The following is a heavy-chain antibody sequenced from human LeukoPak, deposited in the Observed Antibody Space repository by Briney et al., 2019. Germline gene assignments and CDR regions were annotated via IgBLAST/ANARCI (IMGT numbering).Heavy chain of an antibody. V-gene: IGHV3-30-3*01. D-gene: IGHD3/OR15-3a*01. CDR3: ARLDLAGNIDY. Sequence: PGGSLRLSCAASGFTFSTYSMHWVRQAPGKGLEWITVISNDGNTKFYADSVKGRFTISRDNAKNTLYLQMNSLRAEDTAVYYCARLDLAGNIDYWGQGTLVTVSS. CDR1: GFTFSTYS. J-gene: IGHJ4*02. CDR2: ISNDGNTK.